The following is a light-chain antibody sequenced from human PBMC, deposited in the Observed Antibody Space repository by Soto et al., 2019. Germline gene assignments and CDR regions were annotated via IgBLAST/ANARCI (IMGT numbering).Light chain of an antibody. CDR3: SSYTSSSTLV. CDR2: DVS. V-gene: IGLV2-14*01. J-gene: IGLJ2*01. Sequence: QSVLTQPASVSGSPGQSITISCTGTSSDVGGYNYVSWYQQHPGKAPKLMIYDVSNRPSGVSNRVSGSKSGNTASLTISGLQAEDEPDYYCSSYTSSSTLVFGGGSKRTVL. CDR1: SSDVGGYNY.